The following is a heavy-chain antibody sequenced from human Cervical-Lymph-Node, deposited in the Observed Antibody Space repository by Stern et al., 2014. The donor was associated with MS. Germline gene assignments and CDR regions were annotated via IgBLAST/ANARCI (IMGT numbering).Heavy chain of an antibody. V-gene: IGHV4-59*11. Sequence: QLQLQESGPGLLRPWETLCLTCTVSGATITSHYWSWIRQAPGKGLEWIGYIYYSGTTNYNASRKGRVAISIDTSKTQCSLRLSSVTAADTAVYYCARATDLWGQGTLVTVSS. J-gene: IGHJ5*02. CDR3: ARATDL. CDR2: IYYSGTT. CDR1: GATITSHY.